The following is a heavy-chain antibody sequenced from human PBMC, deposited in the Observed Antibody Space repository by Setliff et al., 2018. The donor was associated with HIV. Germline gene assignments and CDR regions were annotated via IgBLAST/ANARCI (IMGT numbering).Heavy chain of an antibody. V-gene: IGHV1-69*13. CDR2: IIPIFGTA. Sequence: SVKVSCKTSGDTLSSYAITWVRQAPGQGLEWMGRIIPIFGTADYAQKFQGRVTLTADESTSIAYMELNSLRSEDTAVYYCARGRGSGSANSGWGQGTLVTVSS. D-gene: IGHD7-27*01. CDR1: GDTLSSYA. CDR3: ARGRGSGSANSG. J-gene: IGHJ4*02.